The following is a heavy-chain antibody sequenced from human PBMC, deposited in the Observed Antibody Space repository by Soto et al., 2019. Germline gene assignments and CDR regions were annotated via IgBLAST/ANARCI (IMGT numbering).Heavy chain of an antibody. V-gene: IGHV4-39*01. Sequence: SETLSLTCTVSGGSISSSSYYWGWIRQPPGKGLEWIGSIYYSGSTYYNPSLKSRVTISVDTSKNQFSLKLSSVTAADTAVYYCVSSSPLGFYYYYYYGMDVWGQGTTVTVSS. D-gene: IGHD6-6*01. CDR3: VSSSPLGFYYYYYYGMDV. CDR1: GGSISSSSYY. CDR2: IYYSGST. J-gene: IGHJ6*02.